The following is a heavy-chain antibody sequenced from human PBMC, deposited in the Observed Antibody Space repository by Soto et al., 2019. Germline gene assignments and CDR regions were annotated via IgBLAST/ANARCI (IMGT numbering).Heavy chain of an antibody. CDR3: ARKGHSSSSGRKYNCFDP. V-gene: IGHV5-51*01. CDR2: IYPGDSDT. D-gene: IGHD6-6*01. Sequence: GESLKISCKGSGYSFTSYWIGWVRQMPGKGLEWMGIIYPGDSDTRYSPSFQGQVTISADKSISTAYLQWSSLKASDTAMYYCARKGHSSSSGRKYNCFDPWGQGTLVPVS. J-gene: IGHJ5*02. CDR1: GYSFTSYW.